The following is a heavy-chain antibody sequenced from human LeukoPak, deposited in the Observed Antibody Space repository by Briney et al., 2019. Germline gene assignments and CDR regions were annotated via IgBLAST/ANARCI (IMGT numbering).Heavy chain of an antibody. D-gene: IGHD6-19*01. Sequence: SETLSLTCTVSGGSISSYYWSWIRQPPGKGLEWIGYIYYSGSTNYNPSLKSRVTISVDTSKNQFSLKLSSVTAADTAVYYCAREGHYSSGWYTHWGQGTLVTVSS. CDR1: GGSISSYY. V-gene: IGHV4-59*01. J-gene: IGHJ4*02. CDR2: IYYSGST. CDR3: AREGHYSSGWYTH.